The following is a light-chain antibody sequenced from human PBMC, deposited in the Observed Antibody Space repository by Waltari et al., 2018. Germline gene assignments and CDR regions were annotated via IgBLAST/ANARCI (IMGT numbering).Light chain of an antibody. J-gene: IGKJ5*01. CDR1: QDITNL. Sequence: DIQLTQSPSFLSASVGDSATITCRASQDITNLLAWYQPQPGKAPKLLIYAASALQSGVPSRFSGGGSETEFTLTISGLQPEDFATYYCQQLNSYSPITFGQGTRLEN. CDR2: AAS. CDR3: QQLNSYSPIT. V-gene: IGKV1-9*01.